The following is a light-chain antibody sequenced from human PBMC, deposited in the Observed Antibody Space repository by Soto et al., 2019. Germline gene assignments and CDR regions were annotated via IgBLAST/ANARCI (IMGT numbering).Light chain of an antibody. J-gene: IGKJ1*01. CDR1: QSVSSN. CDR2: GAS. CDR3: QQYNNWPFPSWT. Sequence: EIVMTQSPATLSVSPGERATLSCRASQSVSSNLPWYHQKPGQAPRLLIYGASTRATGIQARFSGSGSGTEFTLTISSLQSEDFAVYYCQQYNNWPFPSWTFGQGTKVEIK. V-gene: IGKV3-15*01.